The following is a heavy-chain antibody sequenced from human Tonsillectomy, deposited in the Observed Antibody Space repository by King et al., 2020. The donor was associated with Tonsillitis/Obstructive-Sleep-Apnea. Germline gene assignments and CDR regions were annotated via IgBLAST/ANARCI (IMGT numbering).Heavy chain of an antibody. D-gene: IGHD3-10*01. CDR2: INNNGGTT. CDR3: VKSGRITPDY. J-gene: IGHJ4*02. Sequence: VQLVESGGDLVQPGGSLRLSCPASGFTFRTYAMHWVRQAPGKGLEYVSAINNNGGTTYYADSVKGRFTISRDNSKNTLYLQMSSLRAEDTAVYYCVKSGRITPDYWGQGTLVIVSS. V-gene: IGHV3-64D*06. CDR1: GFTFRTYA.